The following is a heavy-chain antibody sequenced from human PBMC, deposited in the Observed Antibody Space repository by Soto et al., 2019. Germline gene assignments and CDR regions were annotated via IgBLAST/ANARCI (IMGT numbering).Heavy chain of an antibody. CDR2: ISGSGDRT. CDR1: GFTFSTYA. D-gene: IGHD3-16*02. J-gene: IGHJ4*02. Sequence: QPGGSLRLSCEASGFTFSTYAMSWVRQVSGKGLEWVSGISGSGDRTHYADSVKGRFSISRDNSQNTLHLQMNSLRAEDTAVYYCAKASTYEYVWGSFRYYFDHWGQGALVTVSS. V-gene: IGHV3-23*01. CDR3: AKASTYEYVWGSFRYYFDH.